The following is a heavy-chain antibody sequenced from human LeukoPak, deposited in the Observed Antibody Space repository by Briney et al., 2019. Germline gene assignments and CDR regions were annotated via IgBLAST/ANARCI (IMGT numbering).Heavy chain of an antibody. D-gene: IGHD6-19*01. CDR3: AKDRRRIAVAGISPFDY. CDR2: ISGSGGST. V-gene: IGHV3-23*01. Sequence: GGSLRLSCAASGFTFSSYAMSWVRQAPGKGLEWVSAISGSGGSTYYADSVKGRFTISRDNSKNTLYLQMNSLGAEDTAVYYCAKDRRRIAVAGISPFDYWGQGTLVTVSS. J-gene: IGHJ4*02. CDR1: GFTFSSYA.